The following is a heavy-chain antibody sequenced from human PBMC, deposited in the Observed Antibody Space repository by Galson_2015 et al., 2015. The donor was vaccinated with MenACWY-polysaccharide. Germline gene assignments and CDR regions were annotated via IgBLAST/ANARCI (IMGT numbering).Heavy chain of an antibody. Sequence: SVKVSCKASGYRFGSYDINWVRQARGQGLEGMGWMNPTSGNTGYAQKIQGRVAMSRKNGTSTAYLELRMLRYDDTSVYYCPRIIARKHTFVDSWGQGTLVSVS. CDR2: MNPTSGNT. D-gene: IGHD2-21*01. CDR3: PRIIARKHTFVDS. CDR1: GYRFGSYD. J-gene: IGHJ4*02. V-gene: IGHV1-8*01.